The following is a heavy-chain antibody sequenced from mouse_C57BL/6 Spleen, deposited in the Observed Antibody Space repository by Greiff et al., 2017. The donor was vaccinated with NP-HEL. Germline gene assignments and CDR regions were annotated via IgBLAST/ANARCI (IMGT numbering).Heavy chain of an antibody. V-gene: IGHV1-9*01. J-gene: IGHJ4*01. Sequence: QVQLKQSGAELVKPGASVKLSCKATGYTFTGYGIAWVKQRPGHGLEWIGEILTGSGCTNYNENFKGRATFTTDTSTNTTYMQISSLTTEDSAIYYCARGDDYVEVDYWGQGTSVTVAS. CDR1: GYTFTGYG. D-gene: IGHD2-4*01. CDR3: ARGDDYVEVDY. CDR2: ILTGSGCT.